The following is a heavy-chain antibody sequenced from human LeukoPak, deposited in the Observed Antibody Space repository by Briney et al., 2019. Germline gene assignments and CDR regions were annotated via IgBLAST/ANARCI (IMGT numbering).Heavy chain of an antibody. CDR3: ARDQGAAAGDYFDY. CDR2: IRSDGTNK. CDR1: GFTFSTYG. D-gene: IGHD6-13*01. J-gene: IGHJ4*02. V-gene: IGHV3-30*02. Sequence: GGSLRLSCAASGFTFSTYGMHWVRQAPGKGLEWVAFIRSDGTNKYYADSVKGRFAISRDKSKNTLFLQMNSLRAEDTAVYYCARDQGAAAGDYFDYRGQGTLVTVSS.